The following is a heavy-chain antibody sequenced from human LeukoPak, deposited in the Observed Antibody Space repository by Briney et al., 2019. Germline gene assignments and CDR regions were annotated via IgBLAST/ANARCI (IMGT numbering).Heavy chain of an antibody. V-gene: IGHV1-18*01. CDR2: ISAYDGST. D-gene: IGHD6-13*01. CDR3: ARDPLSSTWSPYYFTLDA. CDR1: GYTFTIYA. Sequence: ASVTVSCTASGYTFTIYAINWVRQAPGQGLERMGWISAYDGSTISAQDLQGRVTMTTDTSTTTAYMELTRLRSDDTAVYYCARDPLSSTWSPYYFTLDAWGQGTTVIVSS. J-gene: IGHJ6*02.